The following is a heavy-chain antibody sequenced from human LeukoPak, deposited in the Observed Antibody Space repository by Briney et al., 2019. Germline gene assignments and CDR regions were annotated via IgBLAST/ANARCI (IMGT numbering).Heavy chain of an antibody. CDR2: IYTSGST. CDR1: GGSISSGSYY. CDR3: ACGSGSYGGYYYYMDV. V-gene: IGHV4-61*02. D-gene: IGHD3-10*01. J-gene: IGHJ6*03. Sequence: SETLSLTCTVSGGSISSGSYYWSWIRQPAGKGLEWIGRIYTSGSTNYNPSLKSRVTISVDTSKNQFSLKLSSVTAADTAVYYCACGSGSYGGYYYYMDVWGKGTRSPSP.